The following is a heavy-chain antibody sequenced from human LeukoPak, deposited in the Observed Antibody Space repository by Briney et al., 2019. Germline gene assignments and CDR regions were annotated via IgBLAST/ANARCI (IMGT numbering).Heavy chain of an antibody. CDR2: ISSSNSYI. CDR1: GXTFSSYT. D-gene: IGHD3-9*01. V-gene: IGHV3-21*01. Sequence: TGGSLRLSCAASGXTFSSYTLNWVRQAPGKGLEWVSSISSSNSYIYYADSVKGRFTISRDNAKNSLYLQMNSLRAEDTAVYYCASYYDILGIDYWGQGTLVTVSS. J-gene: IGHJ4*02. CDR3: ASYYDILGIDY.